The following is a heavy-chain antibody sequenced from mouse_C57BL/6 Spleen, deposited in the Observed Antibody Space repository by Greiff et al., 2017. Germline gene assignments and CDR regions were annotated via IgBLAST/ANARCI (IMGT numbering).Heavy chain of an antibody. CDR1: GYTFTSYW. V-gene: IGHV1-69*01. CDR2: IDPSDSYT. Sequence: QVQLQQPGAELVMPGASVKLSCKASGYTFTSYWMHWVKQRPGQGLEWIGEIDPSDSYTNYNQKVKGKSSLTVDKSSSTAYMQLSRLTSEDSAVYYRARGSGHYDPYYYAMDYWGQGTSVTVSS. CDR3: ARGSGHYDPYYYAMDY. J-gene: IGHJ4*01. D-gene: IGHD2-4*01.